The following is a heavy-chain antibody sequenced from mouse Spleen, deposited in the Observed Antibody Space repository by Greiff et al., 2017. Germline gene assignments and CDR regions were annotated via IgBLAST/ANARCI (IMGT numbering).Heavy chain of an antibody. CDR1: GFTFSSYA. V-gene: IGHV5-9-1*01. CDR3: ARLRSFDY. J-gene: IGHJ2*01. CDR2: ISSGGSYT. Sequence: EVKLMESGGGLVKPGGSLKLSCAASGFTFSSYAMSWVRQTPEKRLEWVATISSGGSYTYYPDSVKGRFTISRDNAKNTLYLQMSSLRSEDTAMYYCARLRSFDYWGQGTTLTVSS.